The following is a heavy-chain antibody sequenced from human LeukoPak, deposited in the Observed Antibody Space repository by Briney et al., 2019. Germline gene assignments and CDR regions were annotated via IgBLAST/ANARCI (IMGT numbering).Heavy chain of an antibody. CDR1: GFTVSSNY. J-gene: IGHJ4*02. CDR2: IYSGGST. CDR3: ARGVYHDSQFDC. D-gene: IGHD1-1*01. Sequence: GGSLRLSCAASGFTVSSNYMSWVRQAPGKGLEWVSVIYSGGSTYYADSVKGRFTISRDNSKNTLYLQMNSLRAEDTAVYYCARGVYHDSQFDCWGQGTLVTVSS. V-gene: IGHV3-53*01.